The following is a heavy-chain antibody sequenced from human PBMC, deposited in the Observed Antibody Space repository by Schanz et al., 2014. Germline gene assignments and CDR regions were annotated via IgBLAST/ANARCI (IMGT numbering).Heavy chain of an antibody. J-gene: IGHJ4*02. CDR2: TSHDGSFT. Sequence: EVQVVESGGGLVQPGGSLRLSCAASGFTFSDSWMHWVRQAPGKGLVWVSRTSHDGSFTTFADSVKGRFTISRDNAKNALYLQMNSLRAEDTAVYYCAKHRHYADNNGYPGIDYWGQGTLVTVS. D-gene: IGHD3-16*01. CDR1: GFTFSDSW. V-gene: IGHV3-74*02. CDR3: AKHRHYADNNGYPGIDY.